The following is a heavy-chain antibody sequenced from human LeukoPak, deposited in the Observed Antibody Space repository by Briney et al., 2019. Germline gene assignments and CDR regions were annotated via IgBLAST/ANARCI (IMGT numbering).Heavy chain of an antibody. J-gene: IGHJ4*02. V-gene: IGHV1-46*01. CDR3: ARDRQGYFDY. CDR2: INPSGGST. Sequence: ASVKVSCKASGYTFTSYYMHWVRQVPGQGLEWMGIINPSGGSTSYAQKFQGRVTMTRDTSTSTVYMELSSLRSGDTAVYYCARDRQGYFDYWGQGTLVTVSS. CDR1: GYTFTSYY.